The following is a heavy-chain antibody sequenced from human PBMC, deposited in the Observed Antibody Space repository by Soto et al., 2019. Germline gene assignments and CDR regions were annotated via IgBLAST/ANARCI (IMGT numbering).Heavy chain of an antibody. CDR2: INWNGDSI. Sequence: PGGSLRLSCAASGFTFDDYAMHWVRQAPGKGLEWVSGINWNGDSIGYADSMKGRFTISRDNARNSLYLQMNFLRPEDTALYYCAKAFSSGWYGNWFDPWGQGAPVTVSS. CDR1: GFTFDDYA. CDR3: AKAFSSGWYGNWFDP. V-gene: IGHV3-9*01. J-gene: IGHJ5*02. D-gene: IGHD6-19*01.